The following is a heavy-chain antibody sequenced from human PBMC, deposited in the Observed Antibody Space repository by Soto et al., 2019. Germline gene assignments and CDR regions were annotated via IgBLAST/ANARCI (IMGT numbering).Heavy chain of an antibody. CDR1: GFTFSSYA. D-gene: IGHD3-3*01. CDR2: ISGSGGST. Sequence: LRLSCAASGFTFSSYAMSWVRQAPGKGLEWVSAISGSGGSTYYADSVKGRFTISRDNSKNTLYLQMNSLRAEDTAVYYCAKDANYDFWSGYSFDYWGQGTLVTVSS. J-gene: IGHJ4*02. V-gene: IGHV3-23*01. CDR3: AKDANYDFWSGYSFDY.